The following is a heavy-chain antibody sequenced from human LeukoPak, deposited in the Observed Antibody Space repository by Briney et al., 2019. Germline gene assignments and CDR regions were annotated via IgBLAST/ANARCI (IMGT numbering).Heavy chain of an antibody. Sequence: PGRSLRLSCAASGFTFSSYGMHWVRQAPGKGLEWVAVISYDGSNKYYADSVKGRFTISRDNSKNALYLQMNSLRAEDTAEYYCARGYFDYWGQGTLVTVSS. CDR3: ARGYFDY. CDR2: ISYDGSNK. V-gene: IGHV3-30*03. CDR1: GFTFSSYG. J-gene: IGHJ4*02.